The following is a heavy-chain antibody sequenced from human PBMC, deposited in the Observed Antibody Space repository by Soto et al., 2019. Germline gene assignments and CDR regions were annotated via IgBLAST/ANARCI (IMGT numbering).Heavy chain of an antibody. CDR1: GYTFTSYD. CDR2: MNPNSGNT. V-gene: IGHV1-8*01. J-gene: IGHJ5*02. D-gene: IGHD3-22*01. CDR3: ATDPAGGYYDSSGYYYGIS. Sequence: ASVKVSCKASGYTFTSYDINWVRQATGQGLEWMGWMNPNSGNTGYAQKFQGRVTMTEDTSTDTAYMELSSLRSEDTAVYYCATDPAGGYYDSSGYYYGISWGQGTLVTVSS.